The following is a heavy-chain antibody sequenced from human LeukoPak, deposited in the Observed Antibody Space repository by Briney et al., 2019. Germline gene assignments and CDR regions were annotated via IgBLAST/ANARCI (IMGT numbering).Heavy chain of an antibody. V-gene: IGHV3-48*04. J-gene: IGHJ5*02. CDR2: ISDSGITM. CDR3: ARDGGFCSGGFCYRLLDP. Sequence: GGSLRLSCAASGFTFSSYGMHWVRQPPGKGLEWISYISDSGITMYYADSVKGRFTISRDNAKNSLFLQMNSLRGEDTAVYYCARDGGFCSGGFCYRLLDPWGQGTLVTVSS. D-gene: IGHD2-15*01. CDR1: GFTFSSYG.